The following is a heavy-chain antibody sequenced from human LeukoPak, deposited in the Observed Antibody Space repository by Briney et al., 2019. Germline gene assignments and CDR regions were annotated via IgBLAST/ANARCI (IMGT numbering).Heavy chain of an antibody. CDR2: ISGSGGST. D-gene: IGHD2-15*01. V-gene: IGHV3-23*01. Sequence: GGSLRLSCAASGFTFSSYAMSWVRQAPGKGLEWVSAISGSGGSTYYADSVKGRFTISRDNSKNTLYLQMNSLRAEDTAVYYCAKDTVVVVAATPDYWGQGTLVTVSS. CDR1: GFTFSSYA. J-gene: IGHJ4*02. CDR3: AKDTVVVVAATPDY.